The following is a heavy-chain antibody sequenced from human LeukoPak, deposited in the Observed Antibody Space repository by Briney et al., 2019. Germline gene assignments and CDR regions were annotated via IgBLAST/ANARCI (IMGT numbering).Heavy chain of an antibody. V-gene: IGHV3-21*01. CDR3: ARVSWLKGGTVFDY. Sequence: PGGSLRLSCAASGFTFSSYSMNWVRQAPGKGLEWVSSISSSSSYIYYADSVKGRFTISRDNAKNSLYLQMNSLRAEDTGVYYCARVSWLKGGTVFDYWGQGTLVTVSS. CDR2: ISSSSSYI. J-gene: IGHJ4*02. D-gene: IGHD3-16*01. CDR1: GFTFSSYS.